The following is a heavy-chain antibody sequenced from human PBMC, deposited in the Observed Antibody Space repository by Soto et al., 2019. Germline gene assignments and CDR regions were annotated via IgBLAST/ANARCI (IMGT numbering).Heavy chain of an antibody. J-gene: IGHJ4*02. V-gene: IGHV3-30*04. D-gene: IGHD3-22*01. Sequence: GGSLRLSCTASGFIFSNYAMHWVRQAPGKGLEWVAVTSYDERIKYHADSVKGRFTISRDNSKNTLYLQMNSLRPEDTALYYCATDEGGGYFYGVNYWGQGTLVTVS. CDR1: GFIFSNYA. CDR2: TSYDERIK. CDR3: ATDEGGGYFYGVNY.